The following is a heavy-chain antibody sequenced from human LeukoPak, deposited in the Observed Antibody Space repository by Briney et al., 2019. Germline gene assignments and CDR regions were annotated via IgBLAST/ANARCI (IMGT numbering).Heavy chain of an antibody. CDR2: FSYGGNT. Sequence: SETLSLTCTVSGGSISSGDYYWAWIRQPPGKGLEWIGSFSYGGNTYYKSSLKSRITISVDTSKNQFSLKLSSVTAADTAVYYCARHVHSGWYWVYWGQGTLVTVSS. CDR1: GGSISSGDYY. J-gene: IGHJ4*02. V-gene: IGHV4-39*01. D-gene: IGHD6-19*01. CDR3: ARHVHSGWYWVY.